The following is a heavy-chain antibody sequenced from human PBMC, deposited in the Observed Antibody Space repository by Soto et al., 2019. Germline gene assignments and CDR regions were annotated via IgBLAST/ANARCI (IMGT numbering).Heavy chain of an antibody. V-gene: IGHV3-30-3*01. D-gene: IGHD2-2*01. J-gene: IGHJ6*02. CDR2: ISYDGSNK. Sequence: GGSLRLSCAASGFTFSSYAMHWVRQAPGKGLEWVAVISYDGSNKYYADSVKGRFTISRDNSKSTLYLQMNSLRAEDTAVYYCARDIVVVPAAIDLYYYGMDVWGQGTTVT. CDR1: GFTFSSYA. CDR3: ARDIVVVPAAIDLYYYGMDV.